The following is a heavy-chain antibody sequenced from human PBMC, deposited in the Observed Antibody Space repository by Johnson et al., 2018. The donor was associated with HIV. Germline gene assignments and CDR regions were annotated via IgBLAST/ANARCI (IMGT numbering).Heavy chain of an antibody. Sequence: VQLVESGGGLVQPGRSLRLSCGASGFPFDDYGINWVRQAPGKGLEWVSVIYSGGSTYYADSVKGRFTISRDNSKNTLYLQLNSLRAEDTAVYYCARAFLHRSGWGPALPDAFDIWGQGTMVTVSS. J-gene: IGHJ3*02. CDR2: IYSGGST. D-gene: IGHD6-19*01. CDR1: GFPFDDYG. CDR3: ARAFLHRSGWGPALPDAFDI. V-gene: IGHV3-66*01.